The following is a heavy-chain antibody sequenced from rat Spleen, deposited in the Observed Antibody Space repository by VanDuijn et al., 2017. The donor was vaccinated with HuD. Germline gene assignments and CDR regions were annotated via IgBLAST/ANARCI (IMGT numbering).Heavy chain of an antibody. CDR1: ELIFNNFA. CDR3: TNAEFGVGWFAY. J-gene: IGHJ3*01. D-gene: IGHD4-3*01. Sequence: EMQMVESGGGLVQPGRSLKLSCAASELIFNNFAMAWVRQAPKKGLEWVATITSGDGNTYYPDSVKGRFTISRDDAASTLYLQMDSLSSDDTATYYCTNAEFGVGWFAYWGQGTLVTVSS. CDR2: ITSGDGNT. V-gene: IGHV5-25*01.